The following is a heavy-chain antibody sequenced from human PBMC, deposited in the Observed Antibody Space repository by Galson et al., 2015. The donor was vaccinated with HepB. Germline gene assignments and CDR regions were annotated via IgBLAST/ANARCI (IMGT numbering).Heavy chain of an antibody. J-gene: IGHJ4*02. Sequence: SLRLSCAASGFTFSRYAMSWVRQAPGKGLEWVSAISGSGGSTYYADSVKGRFTISRDNSKNTLYLQMNSLRAEDTAVYYCAKDLVRYSSVLDYWGQGTLVTVSS. CDR1: GFTFSRYA. D-gene: IGHD6-19*01. CDR3: AKDLVRYSSVLDY. CDR2: ISGSGGST. V-gene: IGHV3-23*01.